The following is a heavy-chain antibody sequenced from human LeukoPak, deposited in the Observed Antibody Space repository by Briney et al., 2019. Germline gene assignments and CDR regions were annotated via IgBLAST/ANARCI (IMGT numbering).Heavy chain of an antibody. J-gene: IGHJ4*02. Sequence: GGSLRLPCAASGFTFSSYAMTWVRQAPGKGLEWVSGISGSGGATYSADSVKGRFTISRDNPKNTLYLQMNSLRAEDTAVYYCARDRQWLALDYWGQGTLVTVSS. V-gene: IGHV3-23*01. CDR1: GFTFSSYA. CDR2: ISGSGGAT. D-gene: IGHD6-19*01. CDR3: ARDRQWLALDY.